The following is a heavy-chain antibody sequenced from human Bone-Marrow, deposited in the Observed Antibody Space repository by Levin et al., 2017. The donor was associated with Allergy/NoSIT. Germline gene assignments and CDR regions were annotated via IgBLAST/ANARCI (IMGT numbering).Heavy chain of an antibody. CDR1: GLPVSNNY. Sequence: LSLTCAASGLPVSNNYMSWVRPAPGKGLEWVALIYSGGGTYYADSVKGRFTISRDNSKNTLYLQMNSLRTEDTAVYHCARNIPVTDLGFWGRGTLVTVSS. CDR2: IYSGGGT. CDR3: ARNIPVTDLGF. D-gene: IGHD1-14*01. J-gene: IGHJ4*02. V-gene: IGHV3-53*01.